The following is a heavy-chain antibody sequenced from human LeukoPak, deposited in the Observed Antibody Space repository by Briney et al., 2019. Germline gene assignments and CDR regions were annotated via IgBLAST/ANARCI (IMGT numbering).Heavy chain of an antibody. Sequence: GGSLRLSCAASGFTFSNAWMSWVRQAPGKGLEWVAFIRYDGNNEYYTDSVKGRFTISRDNSKNTLYLQMNSLRAEDTGVYYCAHGDYRKFDYWGQGTLVTVSS. CDR1: GFTFSNAW. V-gene: IGHV3-30*02. J-gene: IGHJ4*02. CDR2: IRYDGNNE. CDR3: AHGDYRKFDY. D-gene: IGHD4/OR15-4a*01.